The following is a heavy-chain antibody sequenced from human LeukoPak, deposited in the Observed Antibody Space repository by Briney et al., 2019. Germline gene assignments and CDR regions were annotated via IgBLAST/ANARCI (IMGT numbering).Heavy chain of an antibody. CDR3: ARDSRSSDAFDI. J-gene: IGHJ3*02. CDR2: ITNSGSTI. Sequence: GGSLRLSCAASGFTFSDYYMSWIRQAPGKGLEWISYITNSGSTIYYADSVKGRFTISRDNAKNSLYLQMNSLRAEDTAVYYCARDSRSSDAFDIWGQGTMVTVSS. V-gene: IGHV3-11*04. CDR1: GFTFSDYY.